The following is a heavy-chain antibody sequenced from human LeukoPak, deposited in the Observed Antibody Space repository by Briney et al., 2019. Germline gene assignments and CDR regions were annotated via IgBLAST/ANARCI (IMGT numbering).Heavy chain of an antibody. J-gene: IGHJ4*02. CDR1: GFTFSNYG. D-gene: IGHD1-26*01. CDR3: ARDQGATHY. V-gene: IGHV3-30*02. CDR2: IRKDGSNN. Sequence: GGSLRLSCAASGFTFSNYGMHWVRQAPGKGLDWVAFIRKDGSNNYYADSVKGRFTISRDNSKNTLSLQMNSLRAEDTAVYYCARDQGATHYWGQGTLVTVSS.